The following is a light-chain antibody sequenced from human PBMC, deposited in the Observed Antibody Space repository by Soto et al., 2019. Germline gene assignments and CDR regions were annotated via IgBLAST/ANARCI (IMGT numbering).Light chain of an antibody. CDR2: EVS. CDR3: SSYTSRSTRV. J-gene: IGLJ3*02. Sequence: QSALTQPASVSGSPGQSITISCTGTSSDVGGYNYVSWYQQHPGKAPKLMIYEVSNRPSGVSNRFSGSKSGNTASLTISGLQAEDEAIYYCSSYTSRSTRVFGGGTKVTV. CDR1: SSDVGGYNY. V-gene: IGLV2-14*01.